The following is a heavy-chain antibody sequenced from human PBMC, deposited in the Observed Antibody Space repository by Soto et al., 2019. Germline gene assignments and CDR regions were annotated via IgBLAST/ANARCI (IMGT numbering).Heavy chain of an antibody. CDR2: IYYSGNT. V-gene: IGHV4-31*03. J-gene: IGHJ4*02. CDR3: ARDGSGSYLGGYFDY. Sequence: QVQLQESGPGLVKPSQTLSLTCTVSGGSISSGGYYWSWIRQHPGKGLEWIGYIYYSGNTYYNPSLKSRVTISVDTSKNQFSLKLSSVTAEDTAVYYCARDGSGSYLGGYFDYWGQGTLVTVSS. D-gene: IGHD1-26*01. CDR1: GGSISSGGYY.